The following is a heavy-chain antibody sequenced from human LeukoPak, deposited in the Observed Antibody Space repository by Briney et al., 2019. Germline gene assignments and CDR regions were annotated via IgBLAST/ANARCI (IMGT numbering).Heavy chain of an antibody. Sequence: SQTLSLTCALSGDSVSSDSAAWNWIRQSPSRGLEWLGRTYYRSKWYNDYAVSVKSRITINPDTSKNQFSLQLNSVTPEDTAVYYCARGKVGVQRFDWFDPWGQGTLVTVSS. CDR1: GDSVSSDSAA. CDR3: ARGKVGVQRFDWFDP. D-gene: IGHD1-26*01. J-gene: IGHJ5*02. V-gene: IGHV6-1*01. CDR2: TYYRSKWYN.